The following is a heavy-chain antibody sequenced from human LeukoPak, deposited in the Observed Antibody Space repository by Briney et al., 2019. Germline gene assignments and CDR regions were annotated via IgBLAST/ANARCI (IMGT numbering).Heavy chain of an antibody. J-gene: IGHJ6*03. V-gene: IGHV3-7*03. D-gene: IGHD6-6*01. Sequence: PGGSLRLSCAASGFTFSSYWMSWVRQAPGKGLEWVANIKQDGGEKYYVDSVKGRFTISRDNAKNSLYLQMNSLRAEGTAVYYCATYSSSSDYYYYYYMDVWGKGTTVTVSS. CDR1: GFTFSSYW. CDR2: IKQDGGEK. CDR3: ATYSSSSDYYYYYYMDV.